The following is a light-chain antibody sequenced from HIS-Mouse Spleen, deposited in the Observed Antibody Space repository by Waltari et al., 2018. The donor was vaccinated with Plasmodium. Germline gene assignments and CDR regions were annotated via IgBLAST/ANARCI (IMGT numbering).Light chain of an antibody. CDR3: QQYGSSPYT. CDR1: QSVSSSY. J-gene: IGKJ2*01. CDR2: GAS. Sequence: EIVLTQSPGTLSLSPGERATLSCRASQSVSSSYLAWYQQKPGQPPRPLIYGASSSATGTPDRFSGSGSGTDFTLTISRLEPEDFAVYDGQQYGSSPYTFGQGTKLEIK. V-gene: IGKV3-20*01.